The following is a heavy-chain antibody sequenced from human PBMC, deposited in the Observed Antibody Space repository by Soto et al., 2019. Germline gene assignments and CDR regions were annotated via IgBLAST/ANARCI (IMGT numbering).Heavy chain of an antibody. CDR1: GFTFSSYG. CDR2: IWYDGSNK. D-gene: IGHD3-10*01. Sequence: GGSLRLSCAASGFTFSSYGMHWVRQAPGKGLEWVAVIWYDGSNKYYAGSVKGRFTISRDNSKNTLYLQMNSLRAEDTAVYYCARVGDYYGSEPDYYYYGMDVWGQGTTVTVSS. CDR3: ARVGDYYGSEPDYYYYGMDV. V-gene: IGHV3-33*01. J-gene: IGHJ6*02.